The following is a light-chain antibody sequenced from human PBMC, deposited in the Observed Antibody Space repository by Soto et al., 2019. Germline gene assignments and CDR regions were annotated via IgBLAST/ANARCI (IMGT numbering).Light chain of an antibody. Sequence: EIVMTQSPATLSVSPGERVTLSCRASQSVSSRLAWYHQKPGQAPRLLIYAASTRATGIPARFIGNGSGTEFTLTISSLQSEDFAVYYCQQYNNWWTFGQGTKVDIK. CDR3: QQYNNWWT. V-gene: IGKV3D-15*01. CDR2: AAS. CDR1: QSVSSR. J-gene: IGKJ1*01.